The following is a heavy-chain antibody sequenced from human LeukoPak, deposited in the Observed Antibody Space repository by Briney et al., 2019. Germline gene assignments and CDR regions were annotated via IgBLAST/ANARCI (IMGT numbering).Heavy chain of an antibody. Sequence: TTSETLSLTCAVYGGSFSGYYWSWIRQPPGKGLEWIGYIYYSGSTNYNPSLKSRVTMSVDTSKNQFSLKLSSVTAADTAVYYCARDGMGHYGDYVFDYWGQGTLVTVSS. D-gene: IGHD4-17*01. CDR2: IYYSGST. CDR1: GGSFSGYY. J-gene: IGHJ4*02. CDR3: ARDGMGHYGDYVFDY. V-gene: IGHV4-59*01.